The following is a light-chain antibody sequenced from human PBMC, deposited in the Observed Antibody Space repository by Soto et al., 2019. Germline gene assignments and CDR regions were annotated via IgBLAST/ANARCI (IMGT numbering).Light chain of an antibody. CDR1: QSVLSSSNNRDY. J-gene: IGKJ4*01. CDR3: YQHYSAPLT. CDR2: CSS. V-gene: IGKV4-1*01. Sequence: DIVMTQSPDSLAVSLGERATINCKSSQSVLSSSNNRDYLAWHQQKPGQPPKLLISCSSTREPGVPDRFSGNVSEAEFTLTISRLQAEDVLVYYCYQHYSAPLTFGWGTKVDI.